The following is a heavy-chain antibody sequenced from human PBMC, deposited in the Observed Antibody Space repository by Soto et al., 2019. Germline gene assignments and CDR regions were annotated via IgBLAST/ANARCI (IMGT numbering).Heavy chain of an antibody. CDR2: IYYSGST. J-gene: IGHJ5*02. Sequence: QLQLQESGPGLVKPSETLSLTCTVSGGSISSSSYYWGWIRQPPGKGLEWIGSIYYSGSTYYNPSIKSRVPISVDTSKNQFSLKLSSVTAADTAAYYCARHTRFLEWLSTPNWFDPWGQGTLVTVSS. D-gene: IGHD3-3*01. V-gene: IGHV4-39*01. CDR1: GGSISSSSYY. CDR3: ARHTRFLEWLSTPNWFDP.